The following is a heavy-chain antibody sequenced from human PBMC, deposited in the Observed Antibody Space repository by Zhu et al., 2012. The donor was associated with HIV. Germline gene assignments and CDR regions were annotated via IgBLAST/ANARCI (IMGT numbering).Heavy chain of an antibody. Sequence: QVHLQESGPGLVKPSETLSLTCTVSGGSISNYYWTWMRQPAGKGLEWIGRILGTGTTYYNPSLESRVTMSVDTSKNQFSLKVTSVTAADTAIYYCARARGAAGTGYFDFWGQGILVTVSS. CDR1: GGSISNYY. V-gene: IGHV4-4*07. J-gene: IGHJ4*02. CDR2: ILGTGTT. CDR3: ARARGAAGTGYFDF. D-gene: IGHD6-13*01.